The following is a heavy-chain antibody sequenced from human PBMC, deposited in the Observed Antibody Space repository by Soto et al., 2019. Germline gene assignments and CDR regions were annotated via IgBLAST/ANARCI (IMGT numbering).Heavy chain of an antibody. V-gene: IGHV1-18*01. CDR1: GYTFTSYC. Sequence: QVQLVQSGAEVKKPGASVKVSCKASGYTFTSYCISWVRQAPGQGLERRGWISAYNGNTNYAQKPQGRVTMTTDTSTSTAYMELRSLRYADTAVYYCARDYYGSGTRTNWFDPWGQGTLVTVYS. CDR3: ARDYYGSGTRTNWFDP. CDR2: ISAYNGNT. J-gene: IGHJ5*02. D-gene: IGHD3-10*01.